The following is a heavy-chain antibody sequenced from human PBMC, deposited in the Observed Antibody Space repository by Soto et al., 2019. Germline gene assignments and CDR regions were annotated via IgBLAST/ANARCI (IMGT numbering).Heavy chain of an antibody. Sequence: GGSLRLSCAASGFTFSDYYMSWIRQAPGKGLEWISFISGGSDYIDYADSLKGRFTISRDNAKNSLYLQMNSLRAGDTAVYFCARESIIRRMDVWGQGTTVTVSS. V-gene: IGHV3-11*06. CDR2: ISGGSDYI. D-gene: IGHD3-10*01. CDR3: ARESIIRRMDV. CDR1: GFTFSDYY. J-gene: IGHJ6*02.